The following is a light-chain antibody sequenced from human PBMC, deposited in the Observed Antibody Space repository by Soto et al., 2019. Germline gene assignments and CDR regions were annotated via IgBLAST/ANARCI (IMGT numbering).Light chain of an antibody. J-gene: IGKJ1*01. CDR1: QDIRNE. CDR2: AAS. V-gene: IGKV1-6*01. CDR3: LQDYNYPRT. Sequence: AIQMTQSPSSLSASIGDRVTITCRASQDIRNELGWYQQKPGQAPKLLISAASSLEDGVPSRFSGSGSGTDFTLTISSLRPEDFATYFCLQDYNYPRTFGQGTKVEIK.